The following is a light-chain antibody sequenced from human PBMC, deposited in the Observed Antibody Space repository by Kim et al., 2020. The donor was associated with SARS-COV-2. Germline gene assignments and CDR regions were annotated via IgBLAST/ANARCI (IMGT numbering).Light chain of an antibody. V-gene: IGKV1-17*01. J-gene: IGKJ4*01. CDR3: LQHNSYPLT. CDR1: EGIDKD. Sequence: ASVGDRVTITCRASEGIDKDLAWYQQKPGSAPKRLIYAASTLQSVVPSRFSGSGSWTEFTLTISSMQPEDFATYYCLQHNSYPLTFGGGTKVDIK. CDR2: AAS.